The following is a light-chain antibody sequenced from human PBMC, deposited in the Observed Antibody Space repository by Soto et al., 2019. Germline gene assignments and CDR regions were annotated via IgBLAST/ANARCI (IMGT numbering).Light chain of an antibody. V-gene: IGKV1-5*01. CDR2: DAS. CDR1: QNISTL. CDR3: QQYNNFPWT. Sequence: DIHMTQSPVTLSASVGDRVTITCRASQNISTLLAWYQQKPGEAPNVLIYDASSLESGVPTTFSGSGSGTEFTLIISRLQPDDFATYYCQQYNNFPWTFGQGTKVDIK. J-gene: IGKJ1*01.